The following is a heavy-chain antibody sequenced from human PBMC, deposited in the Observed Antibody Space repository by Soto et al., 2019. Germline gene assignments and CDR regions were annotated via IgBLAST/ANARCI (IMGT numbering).Heavy chain of an antibody. Sequence: SGPTLVNPTQTLTLTCTFSGFSLSTSGLGVGWIRQPPGKALEWLALIYWNDDKRYSPSLKSRLTITKDTSKNQVVLTMTNMDPVDTATYYCALWGNPTNYDILTGYRDAFDIWGQGTMVTVSS. V-gene: IGHV2-5*01. J-gene: IGHJ3*02. CDR2: IYWNDDK. CDR3: ALWGNPTNYDILTGYRDAFDI. CDR1: GFSLSTSGLG. D-gene: IGHD3-9*01.